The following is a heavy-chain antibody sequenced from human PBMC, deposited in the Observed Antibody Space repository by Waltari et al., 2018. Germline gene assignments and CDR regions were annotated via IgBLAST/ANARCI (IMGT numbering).Heavy chain of an antibody. D-gene: IGHD3-16*01. Sequence: QVQLQESGPGLVKPSQTLSLTCTVSGGSISSGSYYLSWIRQPAGKGLEWIGYIYTSGSTNYNPSLKSRVTISVDTSKNQFSLKLSSVTAADTAVYYCARAPGWGAAHYFDYWGQGTLVTVSS. J-gene: IGHJ4*02. CDR1: GGSISSGSYY. V-gene: IGHV4-61*09. CDR3: ARAPGWGAAHYFDY. CDR2: IYTSGST.